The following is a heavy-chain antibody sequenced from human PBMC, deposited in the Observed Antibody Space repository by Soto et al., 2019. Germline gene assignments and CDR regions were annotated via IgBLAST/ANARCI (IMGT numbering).Heavy chain of an antibody. CDR3: ARDSPPVDY. CDR2: ISAYNGNT. V-gene: IGHV1-18*01. J-gene: IGHJ4*02. CDR1: GYTFTSYG. Sequence: QVQLVQSGAEVKKPGASVKVYCKASGYTFTSYGISWVRQAPGKGLEWIGWISAYNGNTNYAQKLQVRVTMATDTATSTAYMALRRPRSDDTAVYYCARDSPPVDYWGQGTLVTVSS.